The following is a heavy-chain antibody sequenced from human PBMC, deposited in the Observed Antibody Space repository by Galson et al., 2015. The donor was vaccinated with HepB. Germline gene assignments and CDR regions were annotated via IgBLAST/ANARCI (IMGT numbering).Heavy chain of an antibody. V-gene: IGHV1-69*13. Sequence: SVKVSCKASGGTFSSYAISWVRQAPGQGLEWMGGIIPIFGTANYAQKFQGRVTITADESTSTAYMELSSLRSEDTAVYYCARRRHYYDSSGPTLLGMDVWGQGTTVTVS. D-gene: IGHD3-22*01. CDR3: ARRRHYYDSSGPTLLGMDV. J-gene: IGHJ6*02. CDR1: GGTFSSYA. CDR2: IIPIFGTA.